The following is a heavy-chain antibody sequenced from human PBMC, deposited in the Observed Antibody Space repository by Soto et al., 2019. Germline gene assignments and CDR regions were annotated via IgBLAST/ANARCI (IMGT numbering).Heavy chain of an antibody. D-gene: IGHD2-15*01. CDR1: GGSFETFI. CDR3: ARNGNCSSSRSGLGG. CDR2: IVPILGTP. V-gene: IGHV1-69*01. J-gene: IGHJ6*02. Sequence: QVQLVQSGAEVKEPGSSVKVSCEASGGSFETFIMNWVRQTPGRGLEWMGGIVPILGTPTYAERFKGKVNISASRLGGRERMKVTSLRSEDSGIYYFARNGNCSSSRSGLGGGGQGSRVIVSS.